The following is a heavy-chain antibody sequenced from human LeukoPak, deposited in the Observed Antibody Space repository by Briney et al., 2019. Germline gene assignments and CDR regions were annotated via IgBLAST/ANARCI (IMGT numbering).Heavy chain of an antibody. CDR3: ARGHAYCSSTSCYPFDY. Sequence: ASVKVSCKASGYTFTGYYIHWVRQAPGQGLEWMGWINPGNGGTKYAQNFQGRVTMTRDTSISAAYMELRRLTFDDTAVYYCARGHAYCSSTSCYPFDYWGQGTLVTVSS. D-gene: IGHD2-2*01. J-gene: IGHJ4*02. CDR2: INPGNGGT. V-gene: IGHV1-2*02. CDR1: GYTFTGYY.